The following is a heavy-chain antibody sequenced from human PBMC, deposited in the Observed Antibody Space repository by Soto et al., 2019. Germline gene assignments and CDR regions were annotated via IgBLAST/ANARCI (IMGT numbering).Heavy chain of an antibody. CDR2: IFYSGGT. V-gene: IGHV4-39*01. CDR3: ARARYSSGWYGGWFDP. CDR1: GGSISSSSYY. J-gene: IGHJ5*02. Sequence: PSETLSLTCTVSGGSISSSSYYWGWIRQPPGKGLEWIGSIFYSGGTYYNPSLKSRVTISVDTSKNQFSLKLSSVTAADTAVYYCARARYSSGWYGGWFDPWGQGTLVT. D-gene: IGHD6-19*01.